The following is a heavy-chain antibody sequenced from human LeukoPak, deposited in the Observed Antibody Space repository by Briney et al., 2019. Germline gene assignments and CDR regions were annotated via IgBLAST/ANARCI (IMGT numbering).Heavy chain of an antibody. CDR3: VKSGSYYNEPYYFDY. D-gene: IGHD3-10*01. CDR2: ISSNGGST. J-gene: IGHJ4*02. Sequence: GGSLRLSCSASGFTFSRYAMHWVRQAPGKGLEYVSGISSNGGSTYYTDSVKGRFTISRDNSKNTLYLQMSSLRAEDTAVYYCVKSGSYYNEPYYFDYWGQGTLVTVSS. CDR1: GFTFSRYA. V-gene: IGHV3-64D*06.